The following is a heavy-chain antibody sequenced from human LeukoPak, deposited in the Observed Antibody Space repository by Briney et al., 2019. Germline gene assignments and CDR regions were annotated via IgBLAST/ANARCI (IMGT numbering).Heavy chain of an antibody. Sequence: PGGSLRLSCAASGFTFDDYAMHWVRQAPGKGLEWVSGISWNSGSIGYADSVKGRFTISRDNAKNSRYLQMNSLRAEDTALYYCAKGSYDILTGYYRDWGQGTLVTVSS. CDR1: GFTFDDYA. D-gene: IGHD3-9*01. V-gene: IGHV3-9*01. CDR3: AKGSYDILTGYYRD. J-gene: IGHJ4*02. CDR2: ISWNSGSI.